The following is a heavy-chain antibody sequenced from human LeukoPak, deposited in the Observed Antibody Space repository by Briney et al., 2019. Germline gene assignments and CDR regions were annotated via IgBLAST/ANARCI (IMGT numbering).Heavy chain of an antibody. J-gene: IGHJ3*02. CDR2: IYHSGST. CDR1: GGSISSSNW. CDR3: ARSSWELLLRAFDI. Sequence: SGTLSLTCAVSGGSISSSNWWSWVRQPPGKGLEWIGEIYHSGSTNYNPSLKSRVTISVDTSKNQFSLKLSSVTAADTAVYYCARSSWELLLRAFDIWGQGTMVTVSS. V-gene: IGHV4-4*02. D-gene: IGHD1-26*01.